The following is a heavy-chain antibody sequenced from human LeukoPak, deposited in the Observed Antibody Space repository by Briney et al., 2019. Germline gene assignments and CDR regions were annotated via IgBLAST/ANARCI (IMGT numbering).Heavy chain of an antibody. CDR3: VSRSINWYKGNNWFDP. D-gene: IGHD6-13*01. V-gene: IGHV3-21*01. CDR2: ISSSSSYI. Sequence: GGSLRLSCAASGFTVSSNYMSWVRQAPGKGLEWVSSISSSSSYIYYADSVKGRFTISRDNAKNSLYLQMNSLRAEDTAVYYCVSRSINWYKGNNWFDPWGQGTLVTVSS. J-gene: IGHJ5*02. CDR1: GFTVSSNY.